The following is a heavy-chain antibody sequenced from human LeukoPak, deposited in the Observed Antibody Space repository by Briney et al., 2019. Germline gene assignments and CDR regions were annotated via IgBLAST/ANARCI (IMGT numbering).Heavy chain of an antibody. CDR3: ARDSRRVSAFDI. J-gene: IGHJ3*02. Sequence: SETLSLTCTVSGGSIRSSNNYWVWIRQPPGKGLEWIGSIYYSGSTYYNPSLKSRVTISVDTSKNQFSLKLSSVTAADTAVYYCARDSRRVSAFDIWGQGTMVTVSS. CDR1: GGSIRSSNNY. V-gene: IGHV4-39*07. CDR2: IYYSGST. D-gene: IGHD3-22*01.